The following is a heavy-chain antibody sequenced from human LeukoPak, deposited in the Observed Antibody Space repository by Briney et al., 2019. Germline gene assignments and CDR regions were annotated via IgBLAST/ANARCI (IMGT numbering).Heavy chain of an antibody. J-gene: IGHJ4*02. CDR3: VKDFGRVRGTPDS. CDR1: GFVFSIYT. D-gene: IGHD3-16*01. CDR2: ISGSGNGFSI. Sequence: GGSLRLSCSASGFVFSIYTMYWVRQAPGKGPEYVSTISGSGNGFSIYYADSVKGRFTISRDDSKSILYLQMNGLRSEDTAVYYCVKDFGRVRGTPDSWGQGTLVTVSS. V-gene: IGHV3-64D*06.